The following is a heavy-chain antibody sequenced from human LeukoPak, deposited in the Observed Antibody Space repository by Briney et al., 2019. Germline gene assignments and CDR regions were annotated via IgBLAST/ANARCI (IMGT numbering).Heavy chain of an antibody. V-gene: IGHV1-2*02. D-gene: IGHD4-17*01. CDR3: AGRLRGNYYYYYGMDV. J-gene: IGHJ6*02. CDR1: GYTFTVYY. CDR2: INPNSGGT. Sequence: ASVKVSFKASGYTFTVYYMHWVRQAPGQGLEWMGWINPNSGGTNYAQKFQGRVTMTRDTSISTAYMELSRLRSDDTAVYYCAGRLRGNYYYYYGMDVWGQGTTVTVSS.